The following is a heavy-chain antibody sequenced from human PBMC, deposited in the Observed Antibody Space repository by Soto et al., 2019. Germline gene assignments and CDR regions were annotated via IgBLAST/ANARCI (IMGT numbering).Heavy chain of an antibody. J-gene: IGHJ6*02. CDR2: IIPIFGTA. Sequence: SVKVSCKASGGTFSSYAISWVRQAPGQGLEWMGGIIPIFGTANYAQKFQGRVTITADESTSTAYMELSSLRSEDTAVYYCARSPRITIFGVVSPPTYYYGMDVWGQGTTVTVAS. CDR1: GGTFSSYA. V-gene: IGHV1-69*13. D-gene: IGHD3-3*01. CDR3: ARSPRITIFGVVSPPTYYYGMDV.